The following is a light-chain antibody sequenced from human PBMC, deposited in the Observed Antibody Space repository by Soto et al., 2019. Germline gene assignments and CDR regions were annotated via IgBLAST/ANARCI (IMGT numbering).Light chain of an antibody. V-gene: IGKV3-11*01. J-gene: IGKJ2*01. Sequence: DIVLTQSPATLSLSPGERATLSCRASQSVSSYLAWYQQKPGQAPRLLIYDASNRATGIPARVSGSGSGTDFTLTISSLGPEDSEVYYCHQRINWPRTFGQGTKLEIK. CDR3: HQRINWPRT. CDR2: DAS. CDR1: QSVSSY.